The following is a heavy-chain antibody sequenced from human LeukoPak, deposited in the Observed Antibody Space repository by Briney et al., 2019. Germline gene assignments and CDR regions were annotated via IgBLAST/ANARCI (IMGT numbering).Heavy chain of an antibody. J-gene: IGHJ4*02. CDR2: IYSGGST. CDR3: ARDPYSSSSF. CDR1: GFTVSSNY. V-gene: IGHV3-66*01. Sequence: GGSLRLSCAASGFTVSSNYMSWVLKAPGKGLEWVSVIYSGGSTYYADSVKGRFTISRDNSKNTLYLQMNSLRAEDTAVYYCARDPYSSSSFWGQGTLVTVSS. D-gene: IGHD6-6*01.